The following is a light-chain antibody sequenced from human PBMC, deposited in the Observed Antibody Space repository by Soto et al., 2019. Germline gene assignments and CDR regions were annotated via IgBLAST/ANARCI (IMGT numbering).Light chain of an antibody. CDR3: QQYNNWWT. Sequence: EIVMTQSPATLSVSPGERATLSCRASQSVSNNLAWYQKKPGQAPRLLIYGASTRATGIPARFSGSGSGTDFTLTSSRLQSEDFAVYYCQQYNNWWTFGPGTKVESK. CDR1: QSVSNN. V-gene: IGKV3-15*01. J-gene: IGKJ1*01. CDR2: GAS.